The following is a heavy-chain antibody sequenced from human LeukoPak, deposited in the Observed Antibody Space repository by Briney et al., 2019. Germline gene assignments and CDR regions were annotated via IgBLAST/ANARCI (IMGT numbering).Heavy chain of an antibody. Sequence: SVKVSCKASGGTFSSYAISWVRQAPGQGLEWMGGIIPIFGTANYAQKFQGRVTITADKSTSTAYMELSSLRSEDTAVYYCARGDYSSSWYGDDAFDIWGQGTMVTVSS. J-gene: IGHJ3*02. CDR1: GGTFSSYA. CDR3: ARGDYSSSWYGDDAFDI. V-gene: IGHV1-69*06. D-gene: IGHD6-13*01. CDR2: IIPIFGTA.